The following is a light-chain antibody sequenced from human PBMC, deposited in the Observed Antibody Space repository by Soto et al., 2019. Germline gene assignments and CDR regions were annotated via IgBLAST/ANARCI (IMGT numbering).Light chain of an antibody. V-gene: IGKV1-8*01. J-gene: IGKJ5*01. CDR2: AAS. CDR1: QGISSY. Sequence: IQITQSPSTLSASVGDRVTITCRASQGISSYLSWYQQKPGKVPKLLIYAASTLQSGVPSRFSGSGSGTDFTLTISCLQSEDFATYYCQQYYSYGITFGQGTRLEIK. CDR3: QQYYSYGIT.